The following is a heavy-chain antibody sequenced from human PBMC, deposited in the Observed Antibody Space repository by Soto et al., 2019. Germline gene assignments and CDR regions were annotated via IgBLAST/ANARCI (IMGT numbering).Heavy chain of an antibody. CDR3: ARDPSYYGMDV. CDR1: GYTFTSYA. CDR2: INAGNGNT. V-gene: IGHV1-3*05. Sequence: QVQLVQSGAEEKKPGASVKVSCKASGYTFTSYAMHWVRQAPGQRLEWMGWINAGNGNTKYSQKFQGRVTITRDTTASTDYMELSSLRSEDTDVYYCARDPSYYGMDVWGQGTTVTVSS. J-gene: IGHJ6*02.